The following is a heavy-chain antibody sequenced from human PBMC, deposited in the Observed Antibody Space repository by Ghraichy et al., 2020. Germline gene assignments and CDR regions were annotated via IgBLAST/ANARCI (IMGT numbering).Heavy chain of an antibody. CDR1: GGSISSGGYS. CDR2: IYHSGRT. J-gene: IGHJ6*02. Sequence: SETLSLTCAVSGGSISSGGYSWSWIRQPPGKGLEWIGYIYHSGRTYYNPSLKSRVTISVARSKNKFSLKLSSVTAADTAVYYCARESNYYGMDVWGQGTTVTVSS. CDR3: ARESNYYGMDV. V-gene: IGHV4-30-2*01.